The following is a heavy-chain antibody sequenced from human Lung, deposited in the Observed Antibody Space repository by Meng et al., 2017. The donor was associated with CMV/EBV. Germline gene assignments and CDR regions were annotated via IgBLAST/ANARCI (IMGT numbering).Heavy chain of an antibody. J-gene: IGHJ4*02. D-gene: IGHD3-3*01. CDR2: ISYDGSNK. Sequence: SCAASGFTFSSYSMHWVRQAPGKGLEWVAVISYDGSNKYYADSVKGRFTISRDNSKNKLYLQMTSLRAEDTSVLYWARVVWRDDFWSSYYGGRGYSFDYXGQGXLVTVSS. CDR3: ARVVWRDDFWSSYYGGRGYSFDY. V-gene: IGHV3-30*04. CDR1: GFTFSSYS.